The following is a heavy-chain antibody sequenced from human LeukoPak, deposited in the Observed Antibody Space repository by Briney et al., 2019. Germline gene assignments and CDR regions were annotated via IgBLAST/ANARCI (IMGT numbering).Heavy chain of an antibody. Sequence: GGSLRLSCAASGFAFSDYYMSWIRQAPGKGLEWVSYISSSGSTIYYADSVKGRFTISRDNAKNSLYLQMDSLRAEDTAVYYCARDEELWVYGMDVWGQGTTVTVSS. CDR3: ARDEELWVYGMDV. CDR1: GFAFSDYY. J-gene: IGHJ6*02. D-gene: IGHD5-18*01. CDR2: ISSSGSTI. V-gene: IGHV3-11*01.